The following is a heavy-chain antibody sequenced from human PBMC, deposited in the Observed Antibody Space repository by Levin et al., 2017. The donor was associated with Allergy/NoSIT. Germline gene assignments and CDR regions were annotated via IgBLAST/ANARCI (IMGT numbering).Heavy chain of an antibody. J-gene: IGHJ5*02. CDR1: GFTFSDYY. CDR3: ARDEGARTIWFDP. D-gene: IGHD3-16*01. V-gene: IGHV3-11*01. CDR2: ISSSGSTI. Sequence: NAGGSLRLSCAASGFTFSDYYMSWIRQAPGKGLEWVSYISSSGSTIYYADSVKGRFTISRDNAKNSLYLQMNSLRAEDTAVYYCARDEGARTIWFDPWGQGTLVTVSS.